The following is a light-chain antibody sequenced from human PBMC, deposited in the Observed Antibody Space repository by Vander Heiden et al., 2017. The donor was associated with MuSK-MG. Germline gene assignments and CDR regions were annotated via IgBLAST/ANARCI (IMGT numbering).Light chain of an antibody. CDR2: DAS. CDR3: QQYDNLPTFT. J-gene: IGKJ3*01. V-gene: IGKV1-33*01. CDR1: QDINDY. Sequence: DIQMTQPPSSLSASVGDRVTITCQASQDINDYLNWYQQSPGKAPKLLIYDASNLETGVPSRFSGSGSGTHFTLTISSLQPEDFGTYYCQQYDNLPTFTFGPGTKVDIK.